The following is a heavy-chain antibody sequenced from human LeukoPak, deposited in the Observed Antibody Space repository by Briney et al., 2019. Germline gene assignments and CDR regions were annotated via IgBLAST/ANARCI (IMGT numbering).Heavy chain of an antibody. Sequence: RPSETLSLTCAVYGGSFSGYYWSWIRQPPGKGLEWIGEINHSGSTNYNPSLKSRVTISINTSKNQFSLKLSSVTAADTAVYYCARRRDGYKKNWFDPWGQGTLVTVSS. CDR2: INHSGST. D-gene: IGHD5-24*01. J-gene: IGHJ5*02. V-gene: IGHV4-34*01. CDR3: ARRRDGYKKNWFDP. CDR1: GGSFSGYY.